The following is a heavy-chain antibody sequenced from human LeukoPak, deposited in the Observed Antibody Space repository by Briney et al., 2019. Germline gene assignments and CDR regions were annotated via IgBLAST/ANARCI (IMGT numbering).Heavy chain of an antibody. J-gene: IGHJ4*02. Sequence: PGGSLRLSCAASGFTFKSYAMNWVRQAPGKGLEWVSAISGSGGSTYYADSVKGRFTISRDNSKNTLYLQMNSLRAEDTAVYYCAKVLSGYYDRIFDYWGPGTRVTVSS. V-gene: IGHV3-23*01. CDR3: AKVLSGYYDRIFDY. CDR2: ISGSGGST. CDR1: GFTFKSYA. D-gene: IGHD3-3*01.